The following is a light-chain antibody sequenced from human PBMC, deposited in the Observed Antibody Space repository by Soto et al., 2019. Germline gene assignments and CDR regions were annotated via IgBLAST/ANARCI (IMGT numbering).Light chain of an antibody. Sequence: DIQMTQSPSAMSASVGDRVTITCLASQGISDYLNWYQQKPGRAPKLLIYDASNLQTGVPSRFSGSGSGTGFTFTISSLQPEDFATYYCQQYESLPLTFGQGTRLEIK. CDR2: DAS. J-gene: IGKJ5*01. CDR3: QQYESLPLT. V-gene: IGKV1-33*01. CDR1: QGISDY.